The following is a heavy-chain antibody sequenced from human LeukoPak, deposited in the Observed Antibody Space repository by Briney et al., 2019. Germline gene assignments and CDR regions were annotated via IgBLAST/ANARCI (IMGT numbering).Heavy chain of an antibody. Sequence: PGGSLRLSCAASGFTFSSYAMSWVRQAPGKGLEWIGEINHSGSTNYNPSLKSRVTISVDTSKNQFSLKLSSVTAADTAVYYCARGGPYYDFWSGYSTFDPWGQGTLVTVSS. CDR2: INHSGST. V-gene: IGHV4-34*01. CDR1: GFTFSSYA. D-gene: IGHD3-3*01. J-gene: IGHJ5*02. CDR3: ARGGPYYDFWSGYSTFDP.